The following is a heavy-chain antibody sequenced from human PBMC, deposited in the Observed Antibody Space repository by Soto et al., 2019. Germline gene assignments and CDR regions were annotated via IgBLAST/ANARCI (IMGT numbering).Heavy chain of an antibody. J-gene: IGHJ6*02. V-gene: IGHV3-73*01. CDR2: IRSKANSYAT. D-gene: IGHD6-19*01. CDR3: TQGIAVAGTPDYYYGMDV. Sequence: EVQLVESGGGLVQPGGSLKLSCAASGFTFSGSAMHWVRQASGKGLEWVGRIRSKANSYATAYAASVKGRFTISRDDSKNTAYLQMNSLKTEDTAVYYCTQGIAVAGTPDYYYGMDVWGQGTTVTVSS. CDR1: GFTFSGSA.